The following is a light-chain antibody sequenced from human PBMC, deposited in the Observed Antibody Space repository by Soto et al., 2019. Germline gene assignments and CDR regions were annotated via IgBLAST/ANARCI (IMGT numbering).Light chain of an antibody. CDR2: DAS. V-gene: IGKV1-13*02. CDR3: QQFNSYPQT. Sequence: AIQLTQSPSSLSASVGDRVTITCRASQGISSALAWYQQKPGKAPKLLIYDASSLESGVPSRFSGSGSGTDFTRTISSLQPEDFATCYCQQFNSYPQTFGQGTKLEIK. CDR1: QGISSA. J-gene: IGKJ2*01.